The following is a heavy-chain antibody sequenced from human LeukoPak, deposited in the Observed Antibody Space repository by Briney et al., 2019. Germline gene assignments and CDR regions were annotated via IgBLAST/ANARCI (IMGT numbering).Heavy chain of an antibody. V-gene: IGHV5-51*01. CDR1: GYSFTSYW. J-gene: IGHJ1*01. D-gene: IGHD3-22*01. CDR3: ARPLVGITMIVVVITTSPGNEAEYFQH. CDR2: IYPGDSDT. Sequence: GESLKISCKGSGYSFTSYWIDWVRQMPGKGLEWMGIIYPGDSDTRYSPSFQGQVTISADKSISTAYLQWSSLKASDTAMYYCARPLVGITMIVVVITTSPGNEAEYFQHWGQGTLVTVSS.